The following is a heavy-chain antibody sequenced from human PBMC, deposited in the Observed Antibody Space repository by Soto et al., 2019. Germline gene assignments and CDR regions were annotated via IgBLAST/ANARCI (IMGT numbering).Heavy chain of an antibody. CDR3: ARHIGYFDWLPHQKYGMDV. J-gene: IGHJ6*02. Sequence: GESLKISCKGSGYSFTSYWIGWVRQMPGKGLEWMGIIYPGDSDTRYSPSFQGQVTISADKSISTAYLQWSSLKASDTAMYYCARHIGYFDWLPHQKYGMDVWGQGTTVTVSS. CDR1: GYSFTSYW. CDR2: IYPGDSDT. D-gene: IGHD3-9*01. V-gene: IGHV5-51*01.